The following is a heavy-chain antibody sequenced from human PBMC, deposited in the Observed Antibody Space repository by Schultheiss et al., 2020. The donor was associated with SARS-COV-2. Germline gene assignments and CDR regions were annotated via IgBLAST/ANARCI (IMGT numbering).Heavy chain of an antibody. V-gene: IGHV3-48*03. CDR2: ISTGGTRK. CDR1: GFSFSTYG. Sequence: GGSLRLSCAASGFSFSTYGMNWVRQAPGKGLEWVSYISTGGTRKDYADSVKGRFTVSRDNTRNSLSLQMDSLRVDDTAVYYCVKEGEEMGTSWGQGTLVTVSS. J-gene: IGHJ4*02. CDR3: VKEGEEMGTS. D-gene: IGHD1-1*01.